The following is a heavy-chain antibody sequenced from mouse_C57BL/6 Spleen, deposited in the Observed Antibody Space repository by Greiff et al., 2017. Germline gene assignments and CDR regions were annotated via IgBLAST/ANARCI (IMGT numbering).Heavy chain of an antibody. CDR1: GFTFSDYY. Sequence: EVQLVESEGGLVQPGSSMKLSCTASGFTFSDYYMAWVRQVPEKGLEWVANINYDGSSTYYLDSLKSRFIISRDNAKNILYLQMSSLKSEDTATYYCARDRGLLGYFDVWGTGTTVTVSS. CDR2: INYDGSST. CDR3: ARDRGLLGYFDV. V-gene: IGHV5-16*01. D-gene: IGHD1-1*01. J-gene: IGHJ1*03.